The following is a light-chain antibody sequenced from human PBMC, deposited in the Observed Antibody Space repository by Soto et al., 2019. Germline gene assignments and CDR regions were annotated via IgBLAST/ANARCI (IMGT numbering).Light chain of an antibody. CDR1: QSVSSK. Sequence: EIVLTPSPATLSVSPGERATLSCRASQSVSSKLAWYQQKPGQAPRLLVYDASTRATGIPARFSGSGSGTEFTLIISSLQSEDFAVYYCQQYNTWPPYTFGQGTKLEIK. CDR2: DAS. CDR3: QQYNTWPPYT. J-gene: IGKJ2*01. V-gene: IGKV3D-15*01.